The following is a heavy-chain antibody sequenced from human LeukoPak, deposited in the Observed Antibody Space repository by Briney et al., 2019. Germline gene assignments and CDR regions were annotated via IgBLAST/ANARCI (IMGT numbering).Heavy chain of an antibody. Sequence: SETLSLTCAVYGGSFSGYYWSRIRQPPGKGLEWIGEINHSGSTNYNPSLKSRVTISVDTSKNQFSLKLSSVTAADTAVYYCARTPLHYYDSSLGYFDYWGQGTLVTVSS. CDR2: INHSGST. CDR1: GGSFSGYY. D-gene: IGHD3-22*01. V-gene: IGHV4-34*01. CDR3: ARTPLHYYDSSLGYFDY. J-gene: IGHJ4*02.